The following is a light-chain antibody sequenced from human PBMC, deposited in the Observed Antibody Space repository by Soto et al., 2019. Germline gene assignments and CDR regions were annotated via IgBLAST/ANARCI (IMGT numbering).Light chain of an antibody. Sequence: DIQMTQSPSSVSASVGDRVTIICRASQDIGTWLAWYQQKPGRTPKLLIYGASTLQSGVPSRFSGSGSGTEFTLTISSLQAEDFARYYCHQANSYPWTFGQGTTVEI. V-gene: IGKV1-12*01. CDR2: GAS. CDR1: QDIGTW. J-gene: IGKJ1*01. CDR3: HQANSYPWT.